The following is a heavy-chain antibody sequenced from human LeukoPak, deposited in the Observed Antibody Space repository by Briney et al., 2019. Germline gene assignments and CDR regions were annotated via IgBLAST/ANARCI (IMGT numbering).Heavy chain of an antibody. CDR1: GYTFTSYD. CDR3: ARQVITTSMDAFDI. Sequence: ASVKVSCKASGYTFTSYDINWVRQATGQGLEWMGWMNPNSGNTGYAQKFQGRVTITRNTSISTAYMELSSLRSEDTAVYYCARQVITTSMDAFDIWGQGTMVTVSS. J-gene: IGHJ3*02. V-gene: IGHV1-8*03. D-gene: IGHD3-22*01. CDR2: MNPNSGNT.